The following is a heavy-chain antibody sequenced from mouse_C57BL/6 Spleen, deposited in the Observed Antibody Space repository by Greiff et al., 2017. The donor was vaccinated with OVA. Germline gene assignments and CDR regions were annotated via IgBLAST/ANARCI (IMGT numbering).Heavy chain of an antibody. CDR1: GYTFTDYY. CDR2: INPNNGGT. J-gene: IGHJ3*01. D-gene: IGHD2-5*01. Sequence: VQLQQSGPELVKPGASVKISCKASGYTFTDYYMNWVKQSHGKSLEWIGDINPNNGGTSYNQKFKGKATLTVDKSSSTAYMELRSLTSEDSAVYYCARGDYSNYGGFAYWGQGTLVTVSA. V-gene: IGHV1-26*01. CDR3: ARGDYSNYGGFAY.